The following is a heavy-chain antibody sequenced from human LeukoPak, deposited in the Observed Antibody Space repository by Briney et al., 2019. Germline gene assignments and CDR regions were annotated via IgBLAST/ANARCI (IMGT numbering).Heavy chain of an antibody. V-gene: IGHV3-11*01. Sequence: GGSLRLSCAASGFTFSNYYMTWIRQAPGKGLECVSYINPSGGTMYADSVQGRFTISRDNAKTSLYLQRNSLRAQDTAVYYCRRTARLLDYWGQGTLVTVSS. J-gene: IGHJ4*02. CDR3: RRTARLLDY. CDR1: GFTFSNYY. CDR2: INPSGGT. D-gene: IGHD1-26*01.